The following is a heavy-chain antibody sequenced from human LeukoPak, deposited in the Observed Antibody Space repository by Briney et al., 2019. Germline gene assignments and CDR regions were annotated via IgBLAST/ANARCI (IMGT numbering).Heavy chain of an antibody. V-gene: IGHV4-34*01. CDR2: INHSGST. CDR1: GGSFSGYY. CDR3: ARVLINDYVWGSYRWIFDY. J-gene: IGHJ4*02. Sequence: SETLSLTCAVYGGSFSGYYWSWIRQPPGKGLEWIGEINHSGSTNYNPSLKSRVTISVDTSKNQFSLKLSSVTAADTAVYYCARVLINDYVWGSYRWIFDYWGQGTLVTVSS. D-gene: IGHD3-16*02.